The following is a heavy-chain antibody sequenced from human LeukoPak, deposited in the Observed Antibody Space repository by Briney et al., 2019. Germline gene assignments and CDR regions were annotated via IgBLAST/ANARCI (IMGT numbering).Heavy chain of an antibody. D-gene: IGHD4-23*01. CDR2: IIPILGIA. CDR1: VGTFSSYA. V-gene: IGHV1-69*04. J-gene: IGHJ4*02. Sequence: SVKVSCKASVGTFSSYAISWVRQPPGQGLEWMGRIIPILGIANYAQKFQGRVTINADKSTSRAYMGVSSLRSEDTAVYYCARVGGPPDYGGNSYWGQGTLVTVSS. CDR3: ARVGGPPDYGGNSY.